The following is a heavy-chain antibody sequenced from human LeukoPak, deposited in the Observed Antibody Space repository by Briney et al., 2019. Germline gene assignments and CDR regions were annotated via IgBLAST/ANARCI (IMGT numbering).Heavy chain of an antibody. Sequence: SSETLSLTCTLSSGSISSYYWSWIRQPPGKGLEWLAYIRNSGRTNYNPSLKSRLTISLDTSKNQFSLDVRSVTAADTAVYYCARHCPYDSAAYQDDFGIWGQGTMVTVSS. CDR2: IRNSGRT. V-gene: IGHV4-59*08. CDR1: SGSISSYY. CDR3: ARHCPYDSAAYQDDFGI. J-gene: IGHJ3*02. D-gene: IGHD3-22*01.